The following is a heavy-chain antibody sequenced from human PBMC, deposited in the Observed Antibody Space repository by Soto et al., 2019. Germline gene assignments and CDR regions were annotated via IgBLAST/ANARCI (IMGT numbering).Heavy chain of an antibody. V-gene: IGHV6-1*01. Sequence: SQTLSLTCAISGDSVSSNSAAWNWIRQSPSRGLEWLGRTYYRSKWYNDYAVSVKSRITINPDTSKNQSSLQLNSVTPEDTAVYYCARAWARYCSRISCPEDYWGQGTLVTVSS. CDR2: TYYRSKWYN. CDR3: ARAWARYCSRISCPEDY. D-gene: IGHD2-2*01. J-gene: IGHJ4*02. CDR1: GDSVSSNSAA.